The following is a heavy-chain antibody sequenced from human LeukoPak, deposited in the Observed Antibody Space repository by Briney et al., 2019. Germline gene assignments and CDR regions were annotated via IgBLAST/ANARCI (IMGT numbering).Heavy chain of an antibody. D-gene: IGHD6-19*01. CDR2: IIPIFGTA. Sequence: SVKVSCKASGGTFSSYAISWVRQAPGQGLEWMGGIIPIFGTANYAQKFQGRVTITADESTSTAYMELSSLKASDTAMYYCARHGVAVAGTAHWFDPWGQGTLVTVSS. CDR1: GGTFSSYA. J-gene: IGHJ5*02. V-gene: IGHV1-69*01. CDR3: ARHGVAVAGTAHWFDP.